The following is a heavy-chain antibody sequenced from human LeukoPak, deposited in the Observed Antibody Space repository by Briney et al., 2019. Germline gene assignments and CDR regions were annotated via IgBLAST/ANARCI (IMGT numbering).Heavy chain of an antibody. J-gene: IGHJ4*02. V-gene: IGHV3-7*01. CDR1: GFTFSSYW. Sequence: PGGSLRLSCAASGFTFSSYWMSWVRQAPGKGLEWVANIKQDGSEKYYVDSVKGRFTISRDNAKNLVYLQMNSLRAEDTAVYYCARVVMGNYRPYYFDYWGQGTLVTVSS. D-gene: IGHD4-11*01. CDR3: ARVVMGNYRPYYFDY. CDR2: IKQDGSEK.